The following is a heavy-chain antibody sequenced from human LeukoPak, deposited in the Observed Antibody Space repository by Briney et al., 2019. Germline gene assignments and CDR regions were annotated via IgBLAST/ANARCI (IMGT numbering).Heavy chain of an antibody. Sequence: GASVKVSCKASGYTFTSYGISWVRQAPGQGLEWMGWISAYNGNTNYAQKLQGRVTMTTDTSTSTAYMELRSLRSDDTAVYYCAREYYYDSSGYQYYYYGMDVWGQGTTVTVSS. V-gene: IGHV1-18*01. D-gene: IGHD3-22*01. CDR3: AREYYYDSSGYQYYYYGMDV. J-gene: IGHJ6*02. CDR1: GYTFTSYG. CDR2: ISAYNGNT.